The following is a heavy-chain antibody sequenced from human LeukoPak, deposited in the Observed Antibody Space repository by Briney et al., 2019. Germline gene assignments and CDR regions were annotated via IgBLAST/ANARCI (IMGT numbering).Heavy chain of an antibody. CDR2: MNPNSGNT. V-gene: IGHV1-8*01. CDR1: GYTFTSYD. J-gene: IGHJ5*02. Sequence: ASVKVSCKASGYTFTSYDINWVRQATGQGPEWMGWMNPNSGNTGYAQKFQGRVTMTRNTSISTAYMELSSLRSEDTAVYYCARESTDSYNWFDPWGQGTLVTVSS. D-gene: IGHD2-2*01. CDR3: ARESTDSYNWFDP.